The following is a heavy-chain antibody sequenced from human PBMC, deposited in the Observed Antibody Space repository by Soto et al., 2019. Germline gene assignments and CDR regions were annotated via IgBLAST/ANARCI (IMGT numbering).Heavy chain of an antibody. CDR3: AKRPVQDIVVVPAATEQLYYFDY. J-gene: IGHJ4*02. V-gene: IGHV3-23*01. CDR2: ISGSGGST. CDR1: GFTFSSYA. D-gene: IGHD2-2*01. Sequence: GGSLRLSCAASGFTFSSYAMSWVRQAPGKGLEWVSAISGSGGSTYYADSVKGRFTISRDNSKNTLYLQMNSLRAEDTAVYYCAKRPVQDIVVVPAATEQLYYFDYWGQGTLVTVSS.